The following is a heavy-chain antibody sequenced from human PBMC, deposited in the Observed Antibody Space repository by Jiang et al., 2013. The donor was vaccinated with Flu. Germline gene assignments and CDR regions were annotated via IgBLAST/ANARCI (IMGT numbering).Heavy chain of an antibody. CDR3: ARELASGWYDY. Sequence: VQLVESGGGLIQPGGSLRLSCVASGFTFSTYKMNWVRQAPGKGLEWVSYISSSGTTIYYADSVKGRFTISRDNAKNSLYLQVNSLRVEDTAVYYCARELASGWYDYWGQGTLVTVSS. V-gene: IGHV3-48*03. CDR2: ISSSGTTI. CDR1: GFTFSTYK. D-gene: IGHD6-19*01. J-gene: IGHJ4*02.